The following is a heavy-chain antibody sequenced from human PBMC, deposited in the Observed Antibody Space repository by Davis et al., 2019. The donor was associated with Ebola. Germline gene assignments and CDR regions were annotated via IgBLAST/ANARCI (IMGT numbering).Heavy chain of an antibody. CDR3: ARDRLEMATTSTCYFDY. Sequence: SVKVSCKASGGTFSSYAISWVRQAPGQGLEWMGGIIPIFGTANYAQKFQGRVTITADESTSTAYMELSSLRSEDTAVYYCARDRLEMATTSTCYFDYWGQGTLVTVSS. V-gene: IGHV1-69*13. J-gene: IGHJ4*02. CDR1: GGTFSSYA. CDR2: IIPIFGTA. D-gene: IGHD5-24*01.